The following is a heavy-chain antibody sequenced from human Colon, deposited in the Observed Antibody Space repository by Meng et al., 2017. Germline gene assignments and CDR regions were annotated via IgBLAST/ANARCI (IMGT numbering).Heavy chain of an antibody. CDR2: ISGSGGVR. J-gene: IGHJ4*02. V-gene: IGHV3-23*01. Sequence: EVQLLESGGGLVQPGGSLILSCAASGFDFNSYARSWVRQVPGKGLEWVASISGSGGVRYYADSVKGRFTISRDNSKDTLYLQLNNLRAADTAIYYCANAPNLATALDSWGQGTLVTVSS. CDR3: ANAPNLATALDS. CDR1: GFDFNSYA. D-gene: IGHD2-21*02.